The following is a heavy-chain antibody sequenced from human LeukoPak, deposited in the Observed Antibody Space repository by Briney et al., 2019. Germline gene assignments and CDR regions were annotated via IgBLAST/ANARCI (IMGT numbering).Heavy chain of an antibody. CDR1: GGSISTSNYY. D-gene: IGHD3-22*01. Sequence: PSETLSLTCTVSGGSISTSNYYWGWIRQPPGKGLEWIGNIFYSGSTYYGPSLKSRLTISLDTSRNQFSLKLNSVTAADTAVYYCAKSSGYGLIDIRGRGTMVTVSS. J-gene: IGHJ3*02. CDR3: AKSSGYGLIDI. V-gene: IGHV4-39*07. CDR2: IFYSGST.